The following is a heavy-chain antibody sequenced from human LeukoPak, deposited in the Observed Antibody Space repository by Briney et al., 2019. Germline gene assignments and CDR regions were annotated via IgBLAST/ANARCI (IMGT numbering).Heavy chain of an antibody. CDR2: IWYDGSNK. CDR3: ARVPLGYCSGGSCSGLDY. D-gene: IGHD2-15*01. J-gene: IGHJ4*02. V-gene: IGHV3-33*08. Sequence: GGSLRLSCAASGFTFSSYSMHWVRQAPGKGLEWVAVIWYDGSNKYYADSVKGRFTISRDNSKNTLYLQMNSLRAEDTAVYYCARVPLGYCSGGSCSGLDYWGQGTLVTVSS. CDR1: GFTFSSYS.